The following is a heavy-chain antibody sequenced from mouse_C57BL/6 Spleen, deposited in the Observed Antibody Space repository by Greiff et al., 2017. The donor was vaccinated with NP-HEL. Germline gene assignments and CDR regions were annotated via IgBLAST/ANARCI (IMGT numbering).Heavy chain of an antibody. CDR1: GYTFTDYE. D-gene: IGHD2-2*01. CDR2: IDPETGGT. J-gene: IGHJ4*01. V-gene: IGHV1-15*01. Sequence: LVESGAELVRPGASVTLSCKASGYTFTDYEMHWVKLTPVHGLEWIGAIDPETGGTAYNQKFKGKAILTADKSSSTAYMELRSLTSEDSAVYYWTRPLWLRRDAMDYWGQGTSVTVSS. CDR3: TRPLWLRRDAMDY.